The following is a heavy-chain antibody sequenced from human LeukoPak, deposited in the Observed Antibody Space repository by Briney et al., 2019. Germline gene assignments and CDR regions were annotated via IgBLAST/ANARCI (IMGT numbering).Heavy chain of an antibody. J-gene: IGHJ4*02. Sequence: GGSLRLSCAASAFTFSNYGMHWVRQAPGKGLEWVAFIRYDGSNEYYADSVKGRFTISRDNSKNTLYLQMNSLKTEDTAVYYCAKDRRAYSGYDPFDYWGQGTLVTVTS. CDR2: IRYDGSNE. CDR3: AKDRRAYSGYDPFDY. CDR1: AFTFSNYG. D-gene: IGHD5-12*01. V-gene: IGHV3-30*02.